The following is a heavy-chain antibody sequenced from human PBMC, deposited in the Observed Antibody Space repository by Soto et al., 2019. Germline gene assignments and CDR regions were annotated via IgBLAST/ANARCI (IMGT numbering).Heavy chain of an antibody. D-gene: IGHD3-22*01. CDR2: ISFDGSSQ. CDR1: DFTLGSYV. J-gene: IGHJ6*02. V-gene: IGHV3-30*03. CDR3: AREMIPMIMGGMSALDF. Sequence: QVQLVESGGGVVQPERSQRLSCVASDFTLGSYVMHWVRQAPGKGLQWVALISFDGSSQYYADSVKGRFTISRDNSRNTMYLQMDSLRPEDTAVYYCAREMIPMIMGGMSALDFWVHGTTVTVS.